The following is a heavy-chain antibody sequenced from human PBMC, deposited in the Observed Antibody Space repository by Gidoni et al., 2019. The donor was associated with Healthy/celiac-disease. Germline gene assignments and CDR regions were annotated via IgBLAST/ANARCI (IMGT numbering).Heavy chain of an antibody. CDR1: GGPFSSSA. CDR2: IKPIFGTA. CDR3: ARVVTMVAGYGMDV. V-gene: IGHV1-69*01. D-gene: IGHD3-10*01. Sequence: QVQLVQSGAEVKKPGPSVKVSCKASGGPFSSSAISWGRQAPGQGLEWMGGIKPIFGTANYAQKFQGRVTITADESTSTAYMELSSLRSEDTAVYYCARVVTMVAGYGMDVWGQGTTVTVSS. J-gene: IGHJ6*02.